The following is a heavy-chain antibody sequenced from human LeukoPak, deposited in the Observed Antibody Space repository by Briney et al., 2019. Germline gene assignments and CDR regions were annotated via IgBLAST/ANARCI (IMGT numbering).Heavy chain of an antibody. J-gene: IGHJ4*02. Sequence: GGSLRLSCAASGFTFSTYSMNWVRQAPGKGLEWVSSISSSSNDIYYADSVKGRLTISRDNAKNSLYLQMNSLRAEDTAVYYCATAYCSDGTCSTPLDYWGQGTLVTVSS. CDR1: GFTFSTYS. V-gene: IGHV3-21*01. CDR2: ISSSSNDI. CDR3: ATAYCSDGTCSTPLDY. D-gene: IGHD2-15*01.